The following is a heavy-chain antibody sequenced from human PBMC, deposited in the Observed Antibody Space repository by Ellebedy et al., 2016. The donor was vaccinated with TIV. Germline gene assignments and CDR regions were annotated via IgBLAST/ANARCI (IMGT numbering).Heavy chain of an antibody. CDR3: ARFPLAAGGFDY. J-gene: IGHJ4*02. D-gene: IGHD6-13*01. CDR2: IYYSGST. V-gene: IGHV4-31*03. Sequence: MPSETLSLTCTVSGGSISSSSYYWGWIRQPPGKGLEWIGYIYYSGSTYYNPSLKSRVTISIDTSKNHFSLKLSSVTAADTAVYYCARFPLAAGGFDYWGQGTLVTVSS. CDR1: GGSISSSSYY.